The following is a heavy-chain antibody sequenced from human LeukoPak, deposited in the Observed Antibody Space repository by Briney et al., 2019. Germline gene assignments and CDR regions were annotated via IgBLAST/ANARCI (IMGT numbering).Heavy chain of an antibody. D-gene: IGHD1-26*01. CDR2: IYNSGST. V-gene: IGHV4-59*01. CDR3: ARRVMMSGTGVPDTWLDP. CDR1: GGSIRNYY. Sequence: PSETLSLTCTVSGGSIRNYYWSWIRQPPGKGLEWIGYIYNSGSTDYNPSLKSRVAISVDTSKNQFSLKLSSVTAADTAVYFCARRVMMSGTGVPDTWLDPWGQGILVTVS. J-gene: IGHJ5*02.